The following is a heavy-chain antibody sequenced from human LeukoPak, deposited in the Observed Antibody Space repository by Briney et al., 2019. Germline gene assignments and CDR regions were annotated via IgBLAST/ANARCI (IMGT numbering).Heavy chain of an antibody. CDR3: AKGHSSEEGGGIYYYYYYMDV. V-gene: IGHV1-24*01. Sequence: ASVKVSCKVSGYTLTELSMHWVRQAPGKGLEWMGGFDPEDGETIYAQKFQGRVTMTEDTSTDTAYMELSSLRSEDTAVYYCAKGHSSEEGGGIYYYYYYMDVWGKGTTVTISS. CDR2: FDPEDGET. J-gene: IGHJ6*03. CDR1: GYTLTELS. D-gene: IGHD6-25*01.